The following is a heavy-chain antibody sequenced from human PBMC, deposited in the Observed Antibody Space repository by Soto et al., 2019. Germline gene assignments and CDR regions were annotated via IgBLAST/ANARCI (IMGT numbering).Heavy chain of an antibody. J-gene: IGHJ3*02. Sequence: EVQLVESGGGLIQPGGSLRLSCAASGFTVSSTSMSWVRQAPGKGLECVSIFYSGGSTYYAESVKGRFTISRDISKNTLYLQMNSLRAEDTAVYYCARGGWDAFDIWGQGTMVTVSS. CDR2: FYSGGST. CDR3: ARGGWDAFDI. CDR1: GFTVSSTS. V-gene: IGHV3-53*01. D-gene: IGHD2-15*01.